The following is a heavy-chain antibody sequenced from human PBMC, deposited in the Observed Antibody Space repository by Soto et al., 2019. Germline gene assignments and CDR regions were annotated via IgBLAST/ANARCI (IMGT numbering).Heavy chain of an antibody. CDR3: ARDRGIAAREYFDYGMDV. J-gene: IGHJ6*02. D-gene: IGHD6-6*01. CDR2: ISYDGSNK. Sequence: PGGSLILSCAASGFTFSNYAIHWVRQAPGKGLEWVAFISYDGSNKYYTDSVKGRFTISRDTSKNTLYLQMNSLRAEDTALYYCARDRGIAAREYFDYGMDVWGQGTTVTVSS. CDR1: GFTFSNYA. V-gene: IGHV3-30*03.